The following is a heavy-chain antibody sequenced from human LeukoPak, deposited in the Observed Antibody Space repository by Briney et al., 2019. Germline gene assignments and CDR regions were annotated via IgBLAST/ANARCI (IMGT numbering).Heavy chain of an antibody. J-gene: IGHJ3*02. CDR3: ARDAGRIFGSINPFDI. CDR1: GGSISSYY. V-gene: IGHV4-59*01. D-gene: IGHD3-3*01. CDR2: IYYSGST. Sequence: SETLSLTCTVSGGSISSYYWSWFRQPPGKRLEWVGYIYYSGSTNYNPSLKSRVTISVDTSKNQFSLKLSSVTAADTAVYYCARDAGRIFGSINPFDIWGQGTMVTVSS.